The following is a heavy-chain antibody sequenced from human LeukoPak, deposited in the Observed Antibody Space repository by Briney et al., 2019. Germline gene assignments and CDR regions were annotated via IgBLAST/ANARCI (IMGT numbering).Heavy chain of an antibody. J-gene: IGHJ4*02. Sequence: GAPLQISCQCSGSIFTSYWIGWGRQLPGKGLEWMGIIYPGDSDTRYSPSFQGQVTISADKSISTAYLQWSSLKASDTAMYYCARQISPNYYDSSGYLDYWGQGTLVTVSS. CDR3: ARQISPNYYDSSGYLDY. D-gene: IGHD3-22*01. CDR2: IYPGDSDT. CDR1: GSIFTSYW. V-gene: IGHV5-51*01.